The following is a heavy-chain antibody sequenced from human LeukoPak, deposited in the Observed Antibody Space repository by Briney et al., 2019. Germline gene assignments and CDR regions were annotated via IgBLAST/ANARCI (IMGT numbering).Heavy chain of an antibody. CDR3: ARALSYSGYEVDAFDI. Sequence: SETLSLTCAVYGGSFSGYYWSWIRQPPGKGLEWIGEINRSGSTNYNPSLKSRVTISVDTSKNQFSLKLSSVTAADTAVYYCARALSYSGYEVDAFDIWGQGTMVTVSS. CDR1: GGSFSGYY. D-gene: IGHD5-12*01. V-gene: IGHV4-34*01. CDR2: INRSGST. J-gene: IGHJ3*02.